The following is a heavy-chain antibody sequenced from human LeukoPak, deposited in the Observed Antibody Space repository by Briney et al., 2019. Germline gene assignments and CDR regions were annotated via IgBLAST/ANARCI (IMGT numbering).Heavy chain of an antibody. CDR2: IIPIFGTA. J-gene: IGHJ4*03. D-gene: IGHD3-22*01. CDR3: ARQVVRLYSSSGYLDY. V-gene: IGHV1-69*05. CDR1: GGTFTIYA. Sequence: SVKLSCKASGGTFTIYAISWVRQAPGQRLEWMGGIIPIFGTANYAQTFQGRVTITTDESTSNVYMELSSLRAEDTAVYYCARQVVRLYSSSGYLDYWGQGTLVPVSS.